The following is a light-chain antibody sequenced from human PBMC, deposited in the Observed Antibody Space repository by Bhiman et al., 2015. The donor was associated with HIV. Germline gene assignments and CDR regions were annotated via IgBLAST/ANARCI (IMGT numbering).Light chain of an antibody. CDR1: SSDIGGYNY. J-gene: IGLJ1*01. Sequence: QSALTQPASVSGSPGQSITISCTGTSSDIGGYNYVSWYQQHPGKAPKLLIYDVSERPSGVSNRFSGSKSDNTASLTISRLQAEDEADYYCSSFTSSDTYVFGTGTKVAVL. V-gene: IGLV2-14*03. CDR3: SSFTSSDTYV. CDR2: DVS.